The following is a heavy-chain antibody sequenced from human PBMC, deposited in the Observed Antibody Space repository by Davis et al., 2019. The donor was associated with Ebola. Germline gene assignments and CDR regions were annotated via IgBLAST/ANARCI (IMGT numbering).Heavy chain of an antibody. V-gene: IGHV4-34*01. J-gene: IGHJ3*02. CDR2: INHSGST. CDR1: GGSISSYY. CDR3: ARVVPEGYAFDI. D-gene: IGHD1-26*01. Sequence: PSETLSLTCTVSGGSISSYYWSWIRQPPGKGLEWIGEINHSGSTNYNPSLKSRVTISVDTSKNQFSLKLSSVTAADTAVYYCARVVPEGYAFDIWGQGTMVTVSS.